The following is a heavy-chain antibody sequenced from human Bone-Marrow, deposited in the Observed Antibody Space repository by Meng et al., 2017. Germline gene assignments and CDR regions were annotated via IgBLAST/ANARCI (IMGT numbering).Heavy chain of an antibody. CDR1: GGSISSGGYY. CDR2: IYYSGST. V-gene: IGHV4-31*01. CDR3: AREASPEYYFDY. D-gene: IGHD1-14*01. Sequence: QVQLQESGPGLVKPSQSLSLTCTFSGGSISSGGYYWSWIRQHPGKGLEWIWYIYYSGSTYYNPSLKSLVTISVDTSKNQFSLKLSSVTAADTAVYYCAREASPEYYFDYWGQGTLVTVSS. J-gene: IGHJ4*02.